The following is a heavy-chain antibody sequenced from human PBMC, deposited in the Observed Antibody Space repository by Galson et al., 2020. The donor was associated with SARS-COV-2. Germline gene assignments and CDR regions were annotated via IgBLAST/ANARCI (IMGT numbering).Heavy chain of an antibody. CDR3: ARDSSMVSHGVDY. D-gene: IGHD2-8*01. CDR2: IWSDGSYK. J-gene: IGHJ4*02. V-gene: IGHV3-33*01. Sequence: GGSLRLSCAASGFTFSSYGMHWVRQAPGKGLEWLAVIWSDGSYKYDADSVKGRFTISRDNSKNTLSLQMNSLRAEDTALYYCARDSSMVSHGVDYWGQGTLVTVSS. CDR1: GFTFSSYG.